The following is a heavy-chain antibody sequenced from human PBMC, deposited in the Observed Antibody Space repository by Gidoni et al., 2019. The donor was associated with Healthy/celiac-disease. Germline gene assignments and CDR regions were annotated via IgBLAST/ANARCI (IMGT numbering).Heavy chain of an antibody. CDR2: IWYDGSNK. CDR3: ARDLIGRVGATSCPDY. D-gene: IGHD1-26*01. Sequence: QVQLVESGGGVVQPGRSLRLSCSASGFTFRSYGMHWVRQATGKGLEWVAVIWYDGSNKYYADSVKGRFTISRDNSKNTLYLQMNSLRAEDTAVYYCARDLIGRVGATSCPDYWGQGTLVTVSS. J-gene: IGHJ4*02. V-gene: IGHV3-33*01. CDR1: GFTFRSYG.